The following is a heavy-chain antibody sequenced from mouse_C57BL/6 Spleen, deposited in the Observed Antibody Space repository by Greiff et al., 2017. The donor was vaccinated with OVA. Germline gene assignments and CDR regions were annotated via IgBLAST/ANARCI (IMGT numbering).Heavy chain of an antibody. CDR3: ARERDGAMDY. CDR2: ISDGGGYT. J-gene: IGHJ4*01. V-gene: IGHV5-4*01. CDR1: GFTFSSYA. Sequence: EVKLVESGGGLVKPGGSLKLSCAASGFTFSSYAMSWVRQTPEKRLEWVATISDGGGYTYYPDNVKGRFTISRDNAKNNLYLQLSHLKSEDTAMYYCARERDGAMDYWGQGTSVTVSS. D-gene: IGHD3-3*01.